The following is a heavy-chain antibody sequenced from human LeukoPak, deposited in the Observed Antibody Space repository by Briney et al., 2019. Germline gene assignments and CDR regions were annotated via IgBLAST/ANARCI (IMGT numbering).Heavy chain of an antibody. D-gene: IGHD4-23*01. CDR3: ARLPLPTVVTD. V-gene: IGHV4-59*08. J-gene: IGHJ4*02. Sequence: PSETLSLTCTVSGGSISNYYWSWIRQPPGKGLEWIGYIYYTGSTEYNPSLKSRVTISVDTSKNQFSLKLSSVTAADTAVYYCARLPLPTVVTDWGQGTLVTVSS. CDR1: GGSISNYY. CDR2: IYYTGST.